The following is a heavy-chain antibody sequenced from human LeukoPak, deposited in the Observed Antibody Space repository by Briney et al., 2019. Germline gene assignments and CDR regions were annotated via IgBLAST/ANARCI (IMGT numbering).Heavy chain of an antibody. CDR3: ARGLFYYYYGMDV. Sequence: SETLSLTCTVSGGSFSSSGSYWSWIRQPPGKGLEWFGYIYYSGSTTYNPSLKSRVIISVDTSKNQFSLKLSSVTAADTAVYYCARGLFYYYYGMDVWGQGTTVTVSS. D-gene: IGHD3-22*01. CDR2: IYYSGST. V-gene: IGHV4-61*08. CDR1: GGSFSSSGSY. J-gene: IGHJ6*02.